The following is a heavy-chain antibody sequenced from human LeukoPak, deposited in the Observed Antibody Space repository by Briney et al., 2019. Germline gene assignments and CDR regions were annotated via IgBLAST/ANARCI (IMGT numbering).Heavy chain of an antibody. V-gene: IGHV3-23*01. CDR2: ISGSGGST. CDR1: GFTFSSYA. Sequence: GGSLRLSCAASGFTFSSYAMSWVRQAPGKGLEWVSAISGSGGSTYYADSVKGRFTISRDNSKNTLYLQMNGLRAEDTAVYYCARDGYYYASFWYFDYWGQGTLVTVSS. D-gene: IGHD3-22*01. J-gene: IGHJ4*02. CDR3: ARDGYYYASFWYFDY.